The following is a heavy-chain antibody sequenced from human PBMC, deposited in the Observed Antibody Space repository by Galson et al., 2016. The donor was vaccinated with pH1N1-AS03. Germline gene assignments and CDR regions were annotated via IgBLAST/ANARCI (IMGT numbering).Heavy chain of an antibody. Sequence: SLRLSCAASGFTFSNYAMNWVRQAPGKGLEWVSGVVTSGDTYFADSVKGRFSISRDDSKNTMYLQMDSLGVEETAIYYCAKDRVYDDSQWVFDYWGQGNPVTVSS. V-gene: IGHV3-23*01. D-gene: IGHD5/OR15-5a*01. CDR3: AKDRVYDDSQWVFDY. CDR1: GFTFSNYA. CDR2: VVTSGDT. J-gene: IGHJ4*02.